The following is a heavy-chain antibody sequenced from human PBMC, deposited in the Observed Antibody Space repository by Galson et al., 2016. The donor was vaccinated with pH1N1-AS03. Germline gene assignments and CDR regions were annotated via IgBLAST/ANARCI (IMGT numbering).Heavy chain of an antibody. V-gene: IGHV7-4-1*02. Sequence: SVKASCKASGYSFTDYPMNWVRQAPGQGLEWMGWIHTTPGNPTYPQDFSGRFVFSFETSVSTAHLQITGLKADDTAVYYCTRFANVSPYYFDQWGQGTRLTVSS. J-gene: IGHJ4*02. CDR1: GYSFTDYP. CDR3: TRFANVSPYYFDQ. D-gene: IGHD3-16*01. CDR2: IHTTPGNP.